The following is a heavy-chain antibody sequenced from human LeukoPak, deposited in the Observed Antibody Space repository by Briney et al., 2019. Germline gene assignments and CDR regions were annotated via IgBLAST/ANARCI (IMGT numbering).Heavy chain of an antibody. Sequence: ASVKVSCKASGYTFTSYDINWVRQATGQGLEWMGWMNPNSGNTGYAQKFQGRVTMTRNTSISTAYMELSSLRSEDTAVYYCARDSKLLATLFDYWGQGTLVTVSS. V-gene: IGHV1-8*01. CDR3: ARDSKLLATLFDY. D-gene: IGHD5-12*01. CDR2: MNPNSGNT. CDR1: GYTFTSYD. J-gene: IGHJ4*02.